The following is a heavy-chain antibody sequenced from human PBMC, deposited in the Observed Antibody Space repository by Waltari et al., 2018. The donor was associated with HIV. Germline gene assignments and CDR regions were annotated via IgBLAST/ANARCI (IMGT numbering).Heavy chain of an antibody. D-gene: IGHD3-10*01. CDR1: GYSFTSYW. CDR2: IYPGDSDT. V-gene: IGHV5-51*03. CDR3: ARLGSYGSGSRPFFFDY. Sequence: EVQLVQSGAEVKKPGESLKTSCKGSGYSFTSYWIAWVRQMPGKGLEWMGIIYPGDSDTKYSPSFQGQVTISADKSITTAYLQWRSLEASDSAIYYCARLGSYGSGSRPFFFDYWGQGTLVTVSS. J-gene: IGHJ4*02.